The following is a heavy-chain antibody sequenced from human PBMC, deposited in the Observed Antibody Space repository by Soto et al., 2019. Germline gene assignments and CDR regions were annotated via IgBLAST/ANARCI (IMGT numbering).Heavy chain of an antibody. J-gene: IGHJ4*02. CDR1: GFTFSSYG. CDR3: AKAGPNSHGRNYFDS. Sequence: EVQLLESGGGLVQPGGSLRLSCAASGFTFSSYGMSWVRQAPRKGLEWVSSISDSGGSTYYAASVRGRFSISRDNFKNKLHLQMNSLSAGGTALYYCAKAGPNSHGRNYFDSWGQGTLVTGSP. V-gene: IGHV3-23*01. CDR2: ISDSGGST. D-gene: IGHD1-26*01.